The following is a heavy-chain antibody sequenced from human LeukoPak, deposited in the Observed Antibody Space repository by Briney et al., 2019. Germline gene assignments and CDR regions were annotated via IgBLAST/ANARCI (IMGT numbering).Heavy chain of an antibody. CDR1: GFTFSSYS. CDR3: ARDERFFRSSTTSFDY. J-gene: IGHJ4*02. Sequence: PGGSLRLSCAASGFTFSSYSMNWVRQAPGKGLEWVSSISSSSSYIYYADSVKGRFTISRDNAKNSLYLQMNSLRAEDTAVYYCARDERFFRSSTTSFDYWGQGTLVTVSS. CDR2: ISSSSSYI. V-gene: IGHV3-21*01. D-gene: IGHD2-2*01.